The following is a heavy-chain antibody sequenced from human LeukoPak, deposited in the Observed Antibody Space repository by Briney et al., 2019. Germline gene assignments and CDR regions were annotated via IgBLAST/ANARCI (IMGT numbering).Heavy chain of an antibody. V-gene: IGHV4-61*08. CDR3: AREGPLNYYYYGMDV. CDR1: GGSISSGDYY. Sequence: SETLSLTCTVSGGSISSGDYYWSWIRQPPGKGLEWIGYVYYSGSTNYNPSLKSRVTISVDTSRNQFSLKLSSVAAADTAVYYCAREGPLNYYYYGMDVWGQGTTVTVSS. J-gene: IGHJ6*02. CDR2: VYYSGST.